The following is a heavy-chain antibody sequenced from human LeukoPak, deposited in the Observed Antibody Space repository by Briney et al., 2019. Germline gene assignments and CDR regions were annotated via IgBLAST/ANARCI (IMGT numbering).Heavy chain of an antibody. CDR3: ASCSLAVAAPRWFDP. D-gene: IGHD6-19*01. V-gene: IGHV4-34*01. Sequence: SETLSLTCAVYGGSFSGYYWSWIRQPPGKGLEWIGEINHSGSTNYNPSLKSRVTISVDTSKNQFSLKLSSVTAADTAVYDCASCSLAVAAPRWFDPWGQGTLVTVSS. J-gene: IGHJ5*02. CDR1: GGSFSGYY. CDR2: INHSGST.